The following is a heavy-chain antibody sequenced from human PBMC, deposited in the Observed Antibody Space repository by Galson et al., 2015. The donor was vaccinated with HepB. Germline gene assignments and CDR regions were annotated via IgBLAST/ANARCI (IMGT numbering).Heavy chain of an antibody. CDR1: GFTFSNAR. CDR2: IKSKTDGGTT. J-gene: IGHJ3*02. Sequence: SLRLSCAASGFTFSNARMSWVRQAPGKGLEWVGRIKSKTDGGTTDYAAPVKGRFTISRDDSKNTLYLQMNSLKTEDTAVYYCTTDLEDSSGYYYSDAFDIWGQGTMVTVSS. D-gene: IGHD3-22*01. V-gene: IGHV3-15*01. CDR3: TTDLEDSSGYYYSDAFDI.